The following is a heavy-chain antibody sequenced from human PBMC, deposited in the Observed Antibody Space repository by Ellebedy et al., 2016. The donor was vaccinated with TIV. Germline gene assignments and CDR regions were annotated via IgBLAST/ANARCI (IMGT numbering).Heavy chain of an antibody. CDR2: IIPIFGTA. J-gene: IGHJ6*02. D-gene: IGHD3-3*01. V-gene: IGHV1-69*13. CDR1: GGTFSSYA. Sequence: SVKVSCXASGGTFSSYAISWVRQAPGQGLEWMGGIIPIFGTANYAQKFQGRVTITADESTSTAYMELSSLRSEDTAVYYCARERRRVLRFLEWLLGMDVWGQGTTVTVSS. CDR3: ARERRRVLRFLEWLLGMDV.